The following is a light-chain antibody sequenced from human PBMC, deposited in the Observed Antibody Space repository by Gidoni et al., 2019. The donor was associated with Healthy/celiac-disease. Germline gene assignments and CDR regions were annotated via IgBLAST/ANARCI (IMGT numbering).Light chain of an antibody. V-gene: IGKV2-28*01. Sequence: DIVMTQSPLSLPVTPGEPASISCRSSQSLLHSNGYNYLDWYLQKTGQSPQLLIYLGSNRASGVPDRYSGSESCTDFTLKISRGEAEDVGVYYCMQALQIWTFGQGTKVEIK. CDR3: MQALQIWT. CDR1: QSLLHSNGYNY. CDR2: LGS. J-gene: IGKJ1*01.